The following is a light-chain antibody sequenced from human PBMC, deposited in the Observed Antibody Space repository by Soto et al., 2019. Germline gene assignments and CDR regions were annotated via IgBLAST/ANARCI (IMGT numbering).Light chain of an antibody. CDR3: QQYNSYVGT. Sequence: DIQMTQSPSTLSASVGVRVTITCRASQSISSWLAWYQQKPGKAPKLLIYDASSLESGVPSRFSGSGSGTEFTLTISSLQPDDFATYYCQQYNSYVGTFGQGTKLEIK. J-gene: IGKJ2*01. V-gene: IGKV1-5*01. CDR2: DAS. CDR1: QSISSW.